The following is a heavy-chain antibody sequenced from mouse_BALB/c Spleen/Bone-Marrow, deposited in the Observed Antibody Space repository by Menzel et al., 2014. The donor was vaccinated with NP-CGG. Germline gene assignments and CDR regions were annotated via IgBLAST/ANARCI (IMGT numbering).Heavy chain of an antibody. CDR3: ARGRDYDVFSY. V-gene: IGHV1-52*01. CDR2: IDPYDSET. J-gene: IGHJ3*01. Sequence: QVQLQQSGAELVRPGASVKLSCKASGYTFTSYWMNWVKQRPEQGLEWIGRIDPYDSETHYNQKFKDKAIPTVDKSSSTTYMQLSSLTSEDSAVYYCARGRDYDVFSYWGQGTLVTVSA. CDR1: GYTFTSYW. D-gene: IGHD2-4*01.